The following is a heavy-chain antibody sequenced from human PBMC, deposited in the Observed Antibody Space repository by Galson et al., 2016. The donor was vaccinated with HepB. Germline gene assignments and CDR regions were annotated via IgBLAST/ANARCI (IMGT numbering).Heavy chain of an antibody. Sequence: SETLSLTCAVSGYSISSGFYWGWIRQPPGKDLEWIASMHHTGDTYYNPSLRSRVTMSVDRSKNQFSLNLGSVTAADTAVYYCSRGRGLYGSRKDYWGQGTRVAVSS. V-gene: IGHV4-38-2*01. CDR2: MHHTGDT. CDR1: GYSISSGFY. J-gene: IGHJ4*02. D-gene: IGHD3-10*01. CDR3: SRGRGLYGSRKDY.